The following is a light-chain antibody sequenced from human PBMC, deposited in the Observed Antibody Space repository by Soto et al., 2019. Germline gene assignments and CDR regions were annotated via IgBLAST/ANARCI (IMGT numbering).Light chain of an antibody. J-gene: IGKJ1*01. Sequence: DIQMTQSPSSLSASVGDRVTVTCRASQSISSYLNWYQQKPGKAPKLLIYAASSLQSGVPSRFSGSGSGTDVTLTISSLQSEDFATYYCQQSYSTPRTFGQGTKVEIK. CDR2: AAS. V-gene: IGKV1-39*01. CDR1: QSISSY. CDR3: QQSYSTPRT.